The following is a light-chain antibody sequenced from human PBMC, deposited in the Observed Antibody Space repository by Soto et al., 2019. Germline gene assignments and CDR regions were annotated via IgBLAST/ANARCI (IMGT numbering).Light chain of an antibody. CDR3: QQSYSTPWT. Sequence: DIQMTQSPSSVSASVGDRVTITCRASQDIGTWLAWYQQKPGKAPKLLIFGPSRLHSGVPSRFSGSGSGTDFTLTISSLQPEDFATYYCQQSYSTPWTFGQGTKVDI. CDR1: QDIGTW. J-gene: IGKJ1*01. CDR2: GPS. V-gene: IGKV1-12*01.